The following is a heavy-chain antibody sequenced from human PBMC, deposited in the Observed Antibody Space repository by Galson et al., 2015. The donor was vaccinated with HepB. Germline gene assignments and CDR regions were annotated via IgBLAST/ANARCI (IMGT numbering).Heavy chain of an antibody. CDR2: ISSSSSYI. CDR1: GFTFSSYS. CDR3: ARDKVVPAAILDGRYYYYGMDV. J-gene: IGHJ6*02. Sequence: SLRLSCAASGFTFSSYSMNWVRQAPRKGLEWVSSISSSSSYIYYADSVKGRFTISRDNAKNSLYLQMNSLRAEDTAVYYCARDKVVPAAILDGRYYYYGMDVWGQGTTVTVSS. D-gene: IGHD2-2*02. V-gene: IGHV3-21*01.